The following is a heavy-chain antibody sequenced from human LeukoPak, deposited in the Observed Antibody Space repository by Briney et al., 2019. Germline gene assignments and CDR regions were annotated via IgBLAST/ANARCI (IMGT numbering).Heavy chain of an antibody. CDR1: GGSISSYY. J-gene: IGHJ6*03. V-gene: IGHV4-4*07. CDR2: IDTSGNT. Sequence: SETLSLTCTVSGGSISSYYWSWIRQPAGKGLEWIGRIDTSGNTNYKPSLKSRVTMSVDTSKNQFSLKLSSVTAADTAVYYCARGRYCSNTSCYATYYYMDVWGKGTTVTISS. CDR3: ARGRYCSNTSCYATYYYMDV. D-gene: IGHD2-2*01.